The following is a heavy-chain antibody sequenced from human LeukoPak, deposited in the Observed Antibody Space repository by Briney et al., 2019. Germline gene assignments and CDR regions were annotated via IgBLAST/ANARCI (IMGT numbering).Heavy chain of an antibody. J-gene: IGHJ4*02. CDR2: ISSSSSYI. CDR1: GFTFSSYS. CDR3: ARDCSSTSCYTFDY. Sequence: GGSLRLSCAASGFTFSSYSMNWVRQAPGKGLEWFSSISSSSSYIYYADSVKGRFTIFRDNAKNSLYLQMNSLRAEDTAVYYCARDCSSTSCYTFDYWGQGTLVTVSS. V-gene: IGHV3-21*01. D-gene: IGHD2-2*02.